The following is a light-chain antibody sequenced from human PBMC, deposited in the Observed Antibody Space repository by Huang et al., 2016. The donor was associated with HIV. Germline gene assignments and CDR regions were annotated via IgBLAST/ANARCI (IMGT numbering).Light chain of an antibody. Sequence: EIVLTQSPATLSLSPGEGATLSCRASQSISSYLAWYQHKPGQAPRLLIYDASNRATGIPARFSGGGSGTDFTLTISRLEPEDFAVYYGQQRSNWPPYTFGQGTKLEIK. J-gene: IGKJ2*01. CDR1: QSISSY. V-gene: IGKV3-11*01. CDR3: QQRSNWPPYT. CDR2: DAS.